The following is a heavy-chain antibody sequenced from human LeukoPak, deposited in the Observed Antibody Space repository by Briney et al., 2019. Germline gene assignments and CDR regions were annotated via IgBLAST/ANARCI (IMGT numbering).Heavy chain of an antibody. Sequence: PGGSLRLSCVASGLKFRNYGMHWVRQAPGKGPMWVSRICPDGTVTNYADSVKARFIISRDNARNTVYLQMNSLRVEDTAVYYCVRDFRSADYWGQGTLVTVSS. CDR1: GLKFRNYG. J-gene: IGHJ4*02. V-gene: IGHV3-74*01. CDR2: ICPDGTVT. CDR3: VRDFRSADY.